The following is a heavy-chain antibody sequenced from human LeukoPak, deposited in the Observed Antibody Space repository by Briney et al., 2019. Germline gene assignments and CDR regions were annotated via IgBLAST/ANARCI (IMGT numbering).Heavy chain of an antibody. V-gene: IGHV3-53*01. J-gene: IGHJ4*02. Sequence: GGSLRLSCAVSGFTVSSNYMSWVRQAPGKGLEWVSVIYSGGSTYYADSVKGRFTISRDNSKSTLYLQINSLRAEDTAMYYCARGIAAAGTALYNWGQGTLLTVSS. CDR1: GFTVSSNY. D-gene: IGHD6-13*01. CDR3: ARGIAAAGTALYN. CDR2: IYSGGST.